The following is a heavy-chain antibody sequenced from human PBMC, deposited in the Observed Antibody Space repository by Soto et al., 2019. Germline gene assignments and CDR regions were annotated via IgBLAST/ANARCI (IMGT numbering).Heavy chain of an antibody. Sequence: GGSLRLSCAASGFTFSSYAMSWVRQAPGKGLEWVSAISGSGGSTYYADSVKGRFTIFRDNSKNTLYLQMNSLRAEDTAVYYCAKARRRNADDGSGSYYLFDYWGQGTLVTVSS. D-gene: IGHD3-10*01. CDR3: AKARRRNADDGSGSYYLFDY. CDR1: GFTFSSYA. J-gene: IGHJ4*02. CDR2: ISGSGGST. V-gene: IGHV3-23*01.